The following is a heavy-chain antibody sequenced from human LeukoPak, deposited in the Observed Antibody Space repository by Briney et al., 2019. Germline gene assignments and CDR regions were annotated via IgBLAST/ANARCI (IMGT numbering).Heavy chain of an antibody. J-gene: IGHJ4*02. CDR2: IIPIFGTA. Sequence: SVKVSCKASGGTFSSYAISWVRQAPGQGLEWMGGIIPIFGTANYAQKFQGRVTITADESTSTAYMELSSLRSDDTAVYYCARRQKYGGNPDYWGQGTLVTVSS. CDR1: GGTFSSYA. CDR3: ARRQKYGGNPDY. V-gene: IGHV1-69*13. D-gene: IGHD4-23*01.